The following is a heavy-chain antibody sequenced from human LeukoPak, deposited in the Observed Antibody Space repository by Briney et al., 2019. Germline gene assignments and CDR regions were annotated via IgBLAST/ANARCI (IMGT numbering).Heavy chain of an antibody. D-gene: IGHD2-21*02. CDR2: IYYSGST. CDR1: GGSISSYY. CDR3: ARSGMVVTAPLDY. J-gene: IGHJ4*02. Sequence: SEILSLTCTVSGGSISSYYWSWIRQPPGKGLEWIGYIYYSGSTNYNPSLKSRVTISVDTSKNQFSLKLSSVTAADTAVYYCARSGMVVTAPLDYWGQGTLVTVSS. V-gene: IGHV4-59*01.